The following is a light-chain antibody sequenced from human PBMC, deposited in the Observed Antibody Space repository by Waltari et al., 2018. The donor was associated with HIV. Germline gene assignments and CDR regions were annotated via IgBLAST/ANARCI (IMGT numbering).Light chain of an antibody. CDR3: YSTDNSGHHRV. J-gene: IGLJ2*01. CDR2: EDS. CDR1: ALPKKH. Sequence: SYELTQPPSVAVSPGQTARITCTGDALPKKHASWYQQKSGQAPVLVIYEDSKRPSGFPERFSGSSSGTTATLTISGAQVEDEADYYCYSTDNSGHHRVFGTGTKLTVL. V-gene: IGLV3-10*01.